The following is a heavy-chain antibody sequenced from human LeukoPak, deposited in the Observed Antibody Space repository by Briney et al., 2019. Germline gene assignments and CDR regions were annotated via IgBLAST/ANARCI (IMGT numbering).Heavy chain of an antibody. V-gene: IGHV1-2*02. Sequence: ASVKVSGKASGYTFTDYYMHWLRQAPGQGLEGMGWIHPNSGDTKSAQRFQGRVTMTRHPSISTAYMELTRLTSDDTAVYYCASYYGPYTRNWMDTWGQGTLVSVSS. CDR3: ASYYGPYTRNWMDT. J-gene: IGHJ5*02. CDR2: IHPNSGDT. CDR1: GYTFTDYY. D-gene: IGHD4-17*01.